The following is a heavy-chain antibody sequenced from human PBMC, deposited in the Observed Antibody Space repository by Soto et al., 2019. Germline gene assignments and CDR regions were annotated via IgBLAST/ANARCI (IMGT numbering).Heavy chain of an antibody. CDR2: IVVGSGNT. V-gene: IGHV1-58*02. J-gene: IGHJ6*02. CDR1: GFTFTSSA. D-gene: IGHD3-9*01. Sequence: SVKVSCKASGFTFTSSAMQWVRQARGQRLEWIGWIVVGSGNTNYAQKLQERVTITRDMSTSTAYMELSSLRSEDTAVYYCAADQRTVLTGYPYGMDVWGQGTTVTVSS. CDR3: AADQRTVLTGYPYGMDV.